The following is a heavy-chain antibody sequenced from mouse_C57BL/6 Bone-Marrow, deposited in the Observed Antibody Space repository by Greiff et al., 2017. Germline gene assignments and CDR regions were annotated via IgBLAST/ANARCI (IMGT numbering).Heavy chain of an antibody. D-gene: IGHD2-4*01. Sequence: VQGVESGAELARPGASVKLSCKASGYTFTSYGISWVKQRTGQGLEWIGEIYPRSGNTYYNEKFKGKATLTADKSSSTAYMELRSLTSEDSAVYFCAREDYDKMAWFAYWGQGTLVTVSA. CDR3: AREDYDKMAWFAY. CDR1: GYTFTSYG. J-gene: IGHJ3*01. CDR2: IYPRSGNT. V-gene: IGHV1-81*01.